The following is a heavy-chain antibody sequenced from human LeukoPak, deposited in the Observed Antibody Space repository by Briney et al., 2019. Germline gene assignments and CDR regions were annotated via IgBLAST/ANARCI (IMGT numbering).Heavy chain of an antibody. D-gene: IGHD1-1*01. Sequence: SQTLSLTCTVSGDSISRDGSYWSCIRHYPGKGLGWIGYIYHSGYTYSHPSLKSRVTMSVDTSQNQFSLKIISVTPPDTAVYFCARAGRVVNWYYYIDVWGTGTTLTVSS. V-gene: IGHV4-31*03. CDR2: IYHSGYT. J-gene: IGHJ6*03. CDR3: ARAGRVVNWYYYIDV. CDR1: GDSISRDGSY.